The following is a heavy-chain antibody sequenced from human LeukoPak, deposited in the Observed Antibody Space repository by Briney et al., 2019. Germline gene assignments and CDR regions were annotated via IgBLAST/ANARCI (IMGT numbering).Heavy chain of an antibody. CDR3: ARDPRNVGLAP. V-gene: IGHV3-74*01. CDR2: NNGDGSTT. J-gene: IGHJ5*02. D-gene: IGHD2-15*01. Sequence: GRSLRPSCVASGFSLSGYWMYWVRQAPGKGLMYISRNNGDGSTTNYADVVKGRFTMSRDNVKNTLYLQMNSLRVEDTAVYYCARDPRNVGLAPWGQGTLVTVSS. CDR1: GFSLSGYW.